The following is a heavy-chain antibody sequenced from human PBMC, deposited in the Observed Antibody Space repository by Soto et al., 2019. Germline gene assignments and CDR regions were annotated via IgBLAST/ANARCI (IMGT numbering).Heavy chain of an antibody. V-gene: IGHV4-31*03. D-gene: IGHD5-18*01. Sequence: PSETLSLTCTVSGGSISSGGYYWSWIRQHPGKGLEWIGYIYYSGSTYYNPSLKSRVTISVDTSKNQFSLKLSSVTAADTAVYYCASVDTAMVFGIDYWGQGILVTVSS. CDR3: ASVDTAMVFGIDY. CDR2: IYYSGST. CDR1: GGSISSGGYY. J-gene: IGHJ4*02.